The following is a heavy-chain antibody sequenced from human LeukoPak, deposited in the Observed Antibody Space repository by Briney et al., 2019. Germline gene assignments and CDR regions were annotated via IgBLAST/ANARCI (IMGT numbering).Heavy chain of an antibody. D-gene: IGHD3-22*01. CDR3: ARSPNFYYDGSGSFDI. J-gene: IGHJ3*02. CDR2: ISHSGST. CDR1: GYSISSGYY. Sequence: SETLSLTCTVCGYSISSGYYWGWIRQPPGKGLEWIGSISHSGSTYYNPSLKSRVTISVDTSKNQFSLKLSSVTAADTAVYYCARSPNFYYDGSGSFDIWGQGTMVTVSS. V-gene: IGHV4-38-2*02.